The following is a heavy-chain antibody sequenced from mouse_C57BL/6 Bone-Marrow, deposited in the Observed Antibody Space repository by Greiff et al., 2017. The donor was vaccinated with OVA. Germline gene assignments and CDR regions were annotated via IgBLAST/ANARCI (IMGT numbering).Heavy chain of an antibody. V-gene: IGHV1-15*01. CDR1: GYTFTDSD. J-gene: IGHJ4*01. D-gene: IGHD2-5*01. CDR2: IDPETGRT. Sequence: QVQLQQPGPELVSPGASVTLSCKASGYTFTDSDMHWVKPTPVHGLEWIAAIDPETGRTAYNHKLKGKAILTADKSSSTAYMELRSLTSEDSAVYYCTRGYSNYYAMDYWGQGTSVTVAS. CDR3: TRGYSNYYAMDY.